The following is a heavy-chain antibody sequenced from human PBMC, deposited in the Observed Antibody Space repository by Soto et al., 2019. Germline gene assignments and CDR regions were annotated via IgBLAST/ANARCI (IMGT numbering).Heavy chain of an antibody. Sequence: TSETLSLTCTVSGGSIRSGDYYWSWIRQPPGKGLEWIGYIYYSGSTHYNPSLKSRVTISVDTSKNQFSLKLSSVTAADTAVYYCALGYDGRAAAPLYYWARGTLVPVSA. J-gene: IGHJ4*02. CDR2: IYYSGST. V-gene: IGHV4-30-4*01. D-gene: IGHD3-22*01. CDR1: GGSIRSGDYY. CDR3: ALGYDGRAAAPLYY.